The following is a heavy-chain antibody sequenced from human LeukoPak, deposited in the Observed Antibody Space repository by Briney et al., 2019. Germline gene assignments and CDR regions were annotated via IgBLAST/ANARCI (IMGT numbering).Heavy chain of an antibody. Sequence: GGSLRLSYAASGFTFSSYSMNWVRQAPGKGLEWVSYISSSSSTIYYADSVKGRFTISRDNAKNSLYLQMNSLRAEDTAVYYCARLNIVVVPAAIRLVDYYGMDVWGQGTTVTVSS. D-gene: IGHD2-2*01. J-gene: IGHJ6*02. CDR3: ARLNIVVVPAAIRLVDYYGMDV. CDR1: GFTFSSYS. V-gene: IGHV3-48*01. CDR2: ISSSSSTI.